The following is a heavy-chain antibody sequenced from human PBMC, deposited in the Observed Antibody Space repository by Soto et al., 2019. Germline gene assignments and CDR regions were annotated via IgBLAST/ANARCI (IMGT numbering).Heavy chain of an antibody. V-gene: IGHV4-61*03. CDR2: IYYTGST. CDR3: ARGAGFSYASTWFDI. J-gene: IGHJ5*02. CDR1: GASVSSGTYY. Sequence: SETLSLTCTVFGASVSSGTYYWSWIRQAPGKGLEWVGHIYYTGSTNYNPSLNNRVTIPVDTSKNHFSLQLTSVTAADTAVYYCARGAGFSYASTWFDIWGQGTLVNVS. D-gene: IGHD5-18*01.